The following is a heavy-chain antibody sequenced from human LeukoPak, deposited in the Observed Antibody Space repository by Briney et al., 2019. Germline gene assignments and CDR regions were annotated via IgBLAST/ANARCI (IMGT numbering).Heavy chain of an antibody. V-gene: IGHV4-59*08. CDR3: ASLAYAGSFSAY. J-gene: IGHJ4*02. Sequence: SETLSLTCTISGGSISSYYWSWIRQPPGKGLEWIGYIYSSGSTNYNASLKSRVTISVDTSKSQFSLKLTSVTAADTAVYYCASLAYAGSFSAYWGQGTLVSVSS. CDR2: IYSSGST. D-gene: IGHD1-26*01. CDR1: GGSISSYY.